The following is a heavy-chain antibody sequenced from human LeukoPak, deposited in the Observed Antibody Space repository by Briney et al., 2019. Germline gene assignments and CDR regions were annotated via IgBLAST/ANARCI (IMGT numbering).Heavy chain of an antibody. V-gene: IGHV3-23*01. Sequence: GRSLRLSCAASGFTFSSYAMSWVRQAPGKGLEWVSAISGSGGSTYYADSVKGRFTISRDNSKNTLYLQMNSLRAEDTAVYYCAKDRRSGSYFDYWGQGTLVTVSS. J-gene: IGHJ4*02. CDR3: AKDRRSGSYFDY. D-gene: IGHD1-26*01. CDR2: ISGSGGST. CDR1: GFTFSSYA.